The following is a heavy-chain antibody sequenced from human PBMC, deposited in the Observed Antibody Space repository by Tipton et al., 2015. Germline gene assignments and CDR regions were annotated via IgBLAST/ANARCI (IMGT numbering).Heavy chain of an antibody. J-gene: IGHJ6*02. Sequence: TLSLTCAVSGESISSPYWWTWVRQSPGKGLEWIGEIYHSGTSKYSPSLTGRLNISVDKPKNSFSLELTSVIAADTAIYYCARGFFASGAYYKTPPCYNYYGMDVWGQGTTVIVSS. V-gene: IGHV4-4*02. CDR2: IYHSGTS. CDR1: GESISSPYW. CDR3: ARGFFASGAYYKTPPCYNYYGMDV. D-gene: IGHD3-10*01.